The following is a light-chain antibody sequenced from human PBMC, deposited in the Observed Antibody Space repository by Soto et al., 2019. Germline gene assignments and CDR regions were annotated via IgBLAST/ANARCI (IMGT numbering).Light chain of an antibody. V-gene: IGKV3-20*01. CDR3: QLYGNSPPYT. CDR1: QSVSSNN. Sequence: EIVLTQSPGTLSLSPGERATLSCRASQSVSSNNLAWYQQKPGQAPRLLIYGASSRATGIPVRFSGRVSGTDFTLTISRLEPEDFAVYYCQLYGNSPPYTFGQGATVEIK. J-gene: IGKJ2*01. CDR2: GAS.